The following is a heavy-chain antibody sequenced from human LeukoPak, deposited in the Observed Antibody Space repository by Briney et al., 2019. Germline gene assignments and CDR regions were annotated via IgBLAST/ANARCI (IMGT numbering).Heavy chain of an antibody. CDR2: VSGSGGST. CDR3: AKRMIRGVNHDAFDL. J-gene: IGHJ3*01. V-gene: IGHV3-23*01. Sequence: GGSLRLSCAASGFTFSRYAMSWVRQAPGKGLEWVSAVSGSGGSTYYADSVKGLFTISRDNSKNTLYLQMDSLRAEDTAVYYCAKRMIRGVNHDAFDLWGQGTMVTVSS. CDR1: GFTFSRYA. D-gene: IGHD3-10*01.